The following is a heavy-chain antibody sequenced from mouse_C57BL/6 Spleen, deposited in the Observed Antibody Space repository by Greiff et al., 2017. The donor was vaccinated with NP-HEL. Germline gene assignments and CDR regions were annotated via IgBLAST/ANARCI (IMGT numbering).Heavy chain of an antibody. D-gene: IGHD1-1*01. Sequence: EVKLMESGGDLVKPGGSLKLSCAASGFTFSSYGMSWVRQTPDKRLEWVATISSGGSSTYYPDSVKGRFTISRDNAKNTLYLQMSSLKSEDTAMYYCARQGTTVVAYYFDYWGQGTTLTVSS. CDR2: ISSGGSST. V-gene: IGHV5-6*01. CDR1: GFTFSSYG. J-gene: IGHJ2*01. CDR3: ARQGTTVVAYYFDY.